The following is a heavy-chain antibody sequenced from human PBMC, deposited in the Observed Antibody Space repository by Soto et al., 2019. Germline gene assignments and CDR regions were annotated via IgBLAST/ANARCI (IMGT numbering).Heavy chain of an antibody. CDR3: EMVDVYVTPSPQDV. CDR1: GYTFTRYG. CDR2: INTYNGNT. V-gene: IGHV1-18*01. J-gene: IGHJ6*02. D-gene: IGHD3-16*01. Sequence: QVQLVQSGAEVKNPGASVKVSCKASGYTFTRYGIGWARQAPGQGLEWMGWINTYNGNTNYAQNVQGRVTLTTDTSTRTAYMELRSLRANDTAIYYCEMVDVYVTPSPQDVWGQGTTVIVSS.